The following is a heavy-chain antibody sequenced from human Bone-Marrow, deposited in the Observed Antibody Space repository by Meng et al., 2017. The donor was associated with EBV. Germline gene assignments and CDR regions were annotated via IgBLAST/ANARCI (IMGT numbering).Heavy chain of an antibody. J-gene: IGHJ5*02. CDR1: GYTFTSYA. CDR2: INAGNGNT. CDR3: ARGGDCSSTSCYLPFDP. D-gene: IGHD2-2*01. Sequence: HVQCWDCGDEVKTPGAALKFSCKASGYTFTSYAMHWVRQAPGQRLEWMGWINAGNGNTKYSQKFQGRVTITRDTSASTAYMELSSLKSEDTAVYYCARGGDCSSTSCYLPFDPWGQGTLVTVSS. V-gene: IGHV1-3*01.